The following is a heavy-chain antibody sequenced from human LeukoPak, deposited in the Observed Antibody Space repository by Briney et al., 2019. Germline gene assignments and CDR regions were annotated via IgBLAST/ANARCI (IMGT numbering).Heavy chain of an antibody. CDR1: GGSFSDYY. CDR3: ARTKSSGWYSEVDY. D-gene: IGHD6-19*01. V-gene: IGHV4-34*01. CDR2: INHSGST. Sequence: SETLSLTCAVYGGSFSDYYWSWIRQPPGKGLEWIGEINHSGSTNYNPSLKSRVTISVDTSKNQFSLKLSSVTAADTAVYYCARTKSSGWYSEVDYWGQGTLVTVSS. J-gene: IGHJ4*02.